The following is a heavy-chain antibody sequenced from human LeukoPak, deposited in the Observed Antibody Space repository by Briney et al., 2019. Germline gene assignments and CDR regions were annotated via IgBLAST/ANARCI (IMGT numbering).Heavy chain of an antibody. D-gene: IGHD3-22*01. V-gene: IGHV3-30*02. Sequence: PGGSLRLSCAASGFTFSSYGMHWVRQAPGKGLEWVAFIRYDGSNKYYADSVKGRFTVSRDNSKNTLYLQMNSLRAEDTAVYYCAKDGEAMIVVEIDYWGQGTLVTVSS. J-gene: IGHJ4*02. CDR2: IRYDGSNK. CDR3: AKDGEAMIVVEIDY. CDR1: GFTFSSYG.